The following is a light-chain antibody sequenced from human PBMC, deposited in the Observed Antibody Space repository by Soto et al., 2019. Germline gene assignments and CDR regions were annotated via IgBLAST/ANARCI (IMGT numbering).Light chain of an antibody. CDR1: QSVSTNN. V-gene: IGKV3-20*01. CDR3: QLYGSSPPT. Sequence: EIVLTQSPGTLALSPGERATLSCRASQSVSTNNLAWYQRKPGQAPRLLIYGASSRATDIPARFSGSGSGTDFTLTITRLEPEDFAVYYCQLYGSSPPTFGQGTKVEIK. J-gene: IGKJ1*01. CDR2: GAS.